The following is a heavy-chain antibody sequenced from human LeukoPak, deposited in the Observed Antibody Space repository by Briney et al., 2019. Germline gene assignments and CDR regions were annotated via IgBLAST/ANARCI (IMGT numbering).Heavy chain of an antibody. J-gene: IGHJ6*02. Sequence: PGGSLRLSCAASGFTFSSYAMHWVRQAPGKGLEWVAVISYDGSNKYYADSVKGRFTISRDNSKNTLYLQMNSLRAEDTAVYYCASPIDSGRTNDYYGMDVWGQGTTVTVSS. D-gene: IGHD2-2*01. CDR1: GFTFSSYA. CDR2: ISYDGSNK. CDR3: ASPIDSGRTNDYYGMDV. V-gene: IGHV3-30-3*01.